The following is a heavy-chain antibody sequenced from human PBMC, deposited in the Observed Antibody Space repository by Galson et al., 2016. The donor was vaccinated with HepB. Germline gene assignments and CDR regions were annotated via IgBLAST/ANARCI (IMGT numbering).Heavy chain of an antibody. CDR3: ARRGIYCSSTSCYADY. D-gene: IGHD2-2*01. J-gene: IGHJ4*02. CDR2: ISSSSSTI. CDR1: GFTFSSYS. Sequence: SLRLSCAASGFTFSSYSMNWVRQAPGKGLVWVSYISSSSSTIYYADSVKGRFTISRDNAKSSLYLQMNSLRDEDTAVYYCARRGIYCSSTSCYADYWGQGTLVTVSS. V-gene: IGHV3-48*02.